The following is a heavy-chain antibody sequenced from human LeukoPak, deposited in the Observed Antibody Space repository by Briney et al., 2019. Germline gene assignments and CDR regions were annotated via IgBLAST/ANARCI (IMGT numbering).Heavy chain of an antibody. V-gene: IGHV3-23*01. Sequence: GGSLRLSCAASGFTFGNYAMTWVRQAPGKGLEWVSAISGSGGSTYYADSVKGRFTISRDKSKNTLYLQMNSLRAEDTAIYYCAISYSSSWYQGDWGQGTLVTVSS. CDR3: AISYSSSWYQGD. CDR1: GFTFGNYA. D-gene: IGHD6-13*01. J-gene: IGHJ4*02. CDR2: ISGSGGST.